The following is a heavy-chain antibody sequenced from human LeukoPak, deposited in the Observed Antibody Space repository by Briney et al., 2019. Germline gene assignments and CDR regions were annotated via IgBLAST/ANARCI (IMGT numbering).Heavy chain of an antibody. CDR1: GGSISNYY. J-gene: IGHJ5*02. Sequence: ASETLSLTCTVSGGSISNYYWSRIRQPAGKGLEWIGRMYSSGSTNYNPSLKSRVTMLADTSKNQLSLKLTSATAADTAVYYCARDSDKQPNWFDPWGQGTLVTVSS. V-gene: IGHV4-4*07. D-gene: IGHD1/OR15-1a*01. CDR2: MYSSGST. CDR3: ARDSDKQPNWFDP.